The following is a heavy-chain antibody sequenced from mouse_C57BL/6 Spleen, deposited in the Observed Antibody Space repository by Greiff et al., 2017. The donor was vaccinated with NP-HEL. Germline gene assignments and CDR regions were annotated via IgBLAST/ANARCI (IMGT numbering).Heavy chain of an antibody. J-gene: IGHJ1*03. Sequence: VQLQQSGAELVRPGTSVKMSCKASGYTFTNYWIGWAKQRPGHGLEWIGDIYPGGGYTNYNEKFKGKATLTADKSSSTAYMQFSSLTSEDSAISYCAKGSYWYFDVWGTGTTVTVSS. CDR1: GYTFTNYW. CDR2: IYPGGGYT. V-gene: IGHV1-63*01. D-gene: IGHD1-1*01. CDR3: AKGSYWYFDV.